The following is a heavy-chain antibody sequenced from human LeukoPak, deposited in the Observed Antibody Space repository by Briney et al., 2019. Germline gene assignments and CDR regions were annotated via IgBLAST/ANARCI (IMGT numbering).Heavy chain of an antibody. CDR3: ARDRTAAGIDTFDI. CDR1: GGSVGGYY. V-gene: IGHV4-59*02. D-gene: IGHD6-19*01. Sequence: PSETLSLTCTVSGGSVGGYYWSWIRQPPEKGLGWIGYIYHTGSTSYSPSLKSRLTISVDTSKKQFSLKLNSVTAADTAVYYCARDRTAAGIDTFDIWGQGTMVTVSS. CDR2: IYHTGST. J-gene: IGHJ3*02.